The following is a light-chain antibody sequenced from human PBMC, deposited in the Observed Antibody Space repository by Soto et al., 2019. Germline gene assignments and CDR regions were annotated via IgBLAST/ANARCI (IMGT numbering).Light chain of an antibody. CDR2: GVS. Sequence: QSALTQPASVSGSPGQSITISCTGTSSDVGGYNYVSWYQQHPGKAPKFIIYGVSKRPSGVPDRFSGSKSGNTASLTVSGPQAEDEADYYCSSYAGNNNYVFGTGTKVTVL. V-gene: IGLV2-8*01. CDR1: SSDVGGYNY. J-gene: IGLJ1*01. CDR3: SSYAGNNNYV.